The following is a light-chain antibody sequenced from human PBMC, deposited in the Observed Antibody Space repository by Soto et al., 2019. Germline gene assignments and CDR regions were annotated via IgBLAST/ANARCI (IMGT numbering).Light chain of an antibody. Sequence: DIRMTQCPSTLSASVGDRVTITCRASQSISSWLDWYQQKPGKAPKLLIYDASSLESGVPSRFRGSGYGTELTITISSLQPDDFETYYCQQYNSYSWTFGHGTKVDIK. CDR1: QSISSW. CDR2: DAS. CDR3: QQYNSYSWT. V-gene: IGKV1-5*01. J-gene: IGKJ1*01.